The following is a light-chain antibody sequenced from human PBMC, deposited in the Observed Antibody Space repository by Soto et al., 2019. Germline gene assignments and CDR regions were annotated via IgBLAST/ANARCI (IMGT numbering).Light chain of an antibody. J-gene: IGKJ4*01. CDR2: GAF. CDR1: PSVTNF. V-gene: IGKV3-20*01. CDR3: QQYGSSPPLS. Sequence: EIVLTQSPATLSLSPGEIATLSCRASPSVTNFLAWYQQKPGQAPRLLIYGAFNRATGIPARFSGSGSGTDFTLTISRLEPEDFAVYHCQQYGSSPPLSFGGGTKVDIK.